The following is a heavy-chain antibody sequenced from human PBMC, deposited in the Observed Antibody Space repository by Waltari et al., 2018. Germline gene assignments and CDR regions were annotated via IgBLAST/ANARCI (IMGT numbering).Heavy chain of an antibody. D-gene: IGHD3-16*01. Sequence: SWVRQAPGKGLEWVSILYSDGTTYYADSVKGRFTISRDNSKNTLYLQMNSLSAEDTAVYYCTKDGGLVSLDSWGQGTLVTVSS. J-gene: IGHJ5*01. V-gene: IGHV3-23*03. CDR3: TKDGGLVSLDS. CDR2: LYSDGTT.